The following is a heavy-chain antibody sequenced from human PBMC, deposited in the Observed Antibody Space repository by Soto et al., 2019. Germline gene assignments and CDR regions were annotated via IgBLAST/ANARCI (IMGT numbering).Heavy chain of an antibody. J-gene: IGHJ6*02. CDR2: ISSSSSYI. D-gene: IGHD2-2*01. CDR1: GFTFSSYS. CDR3: ARDQSSSGRYYYYGMDV. Sequence: PGGSLRLSCAASGFTFSSYSMNWVRQAPGKGLEWVSSISSSSSYIYYADSVKGRFTISRDNAKNSLYLQMNSLRAEDTAVYYCARDQSSSGRYYYYGMDVWGQGTLVTVSS. V-gene: IGHV3-21*01.